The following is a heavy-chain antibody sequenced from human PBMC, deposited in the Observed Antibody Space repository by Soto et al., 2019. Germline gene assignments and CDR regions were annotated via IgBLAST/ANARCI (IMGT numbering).Heavy chain of an antibody. D-gene: IGHD3-3*01. Sequence: QVQLVESGGGVVQPGRSLRLSCAASGFTFSSYAMHWVRQAPGKGLEWVAVISYDGSNKYYADSVKGRFTISRDNSKNTLYLQMNSLRAEDTAVYYCASGRFLEWPEEYFQHWGQGTLVTVSS. V-gene: IGHV3-30-3*01. CDR1: GFTFSSYA. CDR2: ISYDGSNK. J-gene: IGHJ1*01. CDR3: ASGRFLEWPEEYFQH.